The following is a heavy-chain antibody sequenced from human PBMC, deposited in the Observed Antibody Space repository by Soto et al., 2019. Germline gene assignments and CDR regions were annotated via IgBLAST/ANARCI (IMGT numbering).Heavy chain of an antibody. D-gene: IGHD3-10*01. CDR3: SKDYYGSGSYSDDPLYFDY. CDR1: GFTFSSYG. V-gene: IGHV3-30*18. Sequence: GGSLRLSCAASGFTFSSYGMHWVRQAPGKGLEWVAVISYDGSNKYYADSVKGRFTISRDNSKNTLYLQMNSLRAEDTAVYYCSKDYYGSGSYSDDPLYFDYWGQGTLVTVSS. J-gene: IGHJ4*02. CDR2: ISYDGSNK.